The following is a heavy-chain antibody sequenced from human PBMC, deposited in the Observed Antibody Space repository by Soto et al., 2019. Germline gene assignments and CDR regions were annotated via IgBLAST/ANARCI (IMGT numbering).Heavy chain of an antibody. CDR1: GDAITNNF. D-gene: IGHD2-21*01. V-gene: IGHV4-59*01. J-gene: IGHJ4*02. CDR3: ARGRDESGDRHLGHLFDY. CDR2: IHYSGNT. Sequence: SETLSLTCIVSGDAITNNFWTWFRQSPGKGLEWIGLIHYSGNTNYAPSLKSRVTLSTDTSKNHFSLKLTSVTAADTAVYYCARGRDESGDRHLGHLFDYWGQGTLVTVSS.